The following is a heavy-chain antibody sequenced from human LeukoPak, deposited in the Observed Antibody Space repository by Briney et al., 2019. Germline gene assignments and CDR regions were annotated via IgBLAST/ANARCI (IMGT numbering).Heavy chain of an antibody. V-gene: IGHV3-21*01. D-gene: IGHD3-10*01. Sequence: GGSLRLSCAASGFTFSSYSMNWVRQAPGKGLEWVSSISSSSSYIYYADSVKGRFTISRDNAKNSLYLQMNSLRAEDTAVYYCAREDARRFGEFDYWGQGTLVTVSS. CDR1: GFTFSSYS. CDR3: AREDARRFGEFDY. J-gene: IGHJ4*02. CDR2: ISSSSSYI.